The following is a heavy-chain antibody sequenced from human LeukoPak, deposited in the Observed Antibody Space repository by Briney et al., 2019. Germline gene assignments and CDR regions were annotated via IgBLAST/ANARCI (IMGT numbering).Heavy chain of an antibody. CDR1: GFTFSSYA. CDR3: AREANYYDSSGYYYSVLDY. Sequence: GGSLRLSCAASGFTFSSYAMHWVRQAPGKGLEWVAVISYDGSNKYYADSVKGRFTISRDNSKNTLYLQVNSLRAEDTAVYYCAREANYYDSSGYYYSVLDYWGQGTLVTVSS. V-gene: IGHV3-30-3*01. J-gene: IGHJ4*02. D-gene: IGHD3-22*01. CDR2: ISYDGSNK.